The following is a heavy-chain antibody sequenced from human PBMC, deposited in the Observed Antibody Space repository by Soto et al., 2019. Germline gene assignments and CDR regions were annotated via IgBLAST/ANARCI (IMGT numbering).Heavy chain of an antibody. CDR2: VYYRGST. CDR1: GVSIRGSRYY. CDR3: ARGGIPPSGYGFASAMDV. D-gene: IGHD1-26*01. Sequence: PSETLSLTCTVSGVSIRGSRYYWGWIRQPPGRGLEWVGNVYYRGSTYYTPALTRRVTLSVDTSKTQFSLNLNSVTAADTAVYYCARGGIPPSGYGFASAMDVWGQGTTVTVSS. J-gene: IGHJ6*02. V-gene: IGHV4-39*01.